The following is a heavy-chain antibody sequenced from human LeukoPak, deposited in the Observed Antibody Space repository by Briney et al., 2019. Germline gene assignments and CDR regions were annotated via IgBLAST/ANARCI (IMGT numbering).Heavy chain of an antibody. D-gene: IGHD3-22*01. Sequence: PGGSLRLSCAASGFTFSSYAMHWVRQAPGKGLEWVAVISYDGSNKYYADSVKGRFTISRDNSKNTLYLQMNSLRAEDTAVYYCARDGYYYDSSGYPGYWGQGTLVTVSS. CDR2: ISYDGSNK. CDR3: ARDGYYYDSSGYPGY. CDR1: GFTFSSYA. J-gene: IGHJ4*02. V-gene: IGHV3-30*01.